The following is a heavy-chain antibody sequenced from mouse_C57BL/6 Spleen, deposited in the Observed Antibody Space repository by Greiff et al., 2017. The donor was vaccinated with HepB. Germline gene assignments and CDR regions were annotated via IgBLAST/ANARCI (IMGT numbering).Heavy chain of an antibody. CDR2: IYPRSGNT. V-gene: IGHV1-81*01. CDR1: GYTFTSYG. D-gene: IGHD2-4*01. J-gene: IGHJ3*01. Sequence: VQLQQSGAELARPGASVKLSCKASGYTFTSYGISWVKQRTGQGLEWIGEIYPRSGNTYYNEKFKGKATLTADKSSSTAYMELRSLTSEDSAVYFCAREEGYDYGGGAWFAYWGQGTLVTVSA. CDR3: AREEGYDYGGGAWFAY.